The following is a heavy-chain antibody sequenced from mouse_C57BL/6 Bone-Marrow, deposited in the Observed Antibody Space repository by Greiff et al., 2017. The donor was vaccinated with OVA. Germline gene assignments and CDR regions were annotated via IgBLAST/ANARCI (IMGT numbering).Heavy chain of an antibody. Sequence: EVKLMESGPGLVKPSQSLSLTCSVTGYSITSGYYWNWIRQFPGNKLEWMGYISYDGSNNYNPSLKNRISITRDTSKNQFFLKLNSVTTEETATYDCARGITTVVADWYFDVWGTGTTVTVSS. D-gene: IGHD1-1*01. V-gene: IGHV3-6*01. J-gene: IGHJ1*03. CDR3: ARGITTVVADWYFDV. CDR2: ISYDGSN. CDR1: GYSITSGYY.